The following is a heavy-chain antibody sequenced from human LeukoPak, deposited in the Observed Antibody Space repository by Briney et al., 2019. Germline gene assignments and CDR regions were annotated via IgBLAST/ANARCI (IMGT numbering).Heavy chain of an antibody. CDR1: GFTFSSYS. V-gene: IGHV3-21*01. D-gene: IGHD6-19*01. J-gene: IGHJ6*02. CDR2: ISSSSSYI. Sequence: KTGGSLRLSCAASGFTFSSYSMNWVRQAPGKGLEWVSSISSSSSYIYYADSVKGRFTISRDNAKNSLYLQMNSLRAEDTAVYYCARGPSLDSSGWYHSAYYYGMDVWGQGTTVTVSS. CDR3: ARGPSLDSSGWYHSAYYYGMDV.